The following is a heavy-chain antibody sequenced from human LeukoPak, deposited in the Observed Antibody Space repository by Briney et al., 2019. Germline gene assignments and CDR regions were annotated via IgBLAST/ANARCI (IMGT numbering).Heavy chain of an antibody. CDR3: ARGGYYDILTGYYHWDAFDI. CDR1: GFTFSTYW. J-gene: IGHJ3*02. Sequence: GGSLRLSCAASGFTFSTYWMSWVRQAPGKGLEWVANIKQDGSEKYYVDSVKDRFIISRDNAKNSLYLQMNSLRAEDTAVYYCARGGYYDILTGYYHWDAFDIWGQGTMVTVSS. D-gene: IGHD3-9*01. CDR2: IKQDGSEK. V-gene: IGHV3-7*01.